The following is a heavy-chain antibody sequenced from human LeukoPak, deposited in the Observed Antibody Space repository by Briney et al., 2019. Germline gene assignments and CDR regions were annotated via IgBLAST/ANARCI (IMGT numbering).Heavy chain of an antibody. D-gene: IGHD1-7*01. CDR2: IYFSGNT. CDR1: GVSIRSTSYY. CDR3: ARSITGTTRLNY. J-gene: IGHJ4*02. Sequence: TSETLSLTCTVSGVSIRSTSYYWGWIRQPPGKGLEWIGSIYFSGNTYYNPSLKTRVTISIDTSKNQFSLKLSSVTAADTAVYYCARSITGTTRLNYWGQGTLVTVSS. V-gene: IGHV4-39*07.